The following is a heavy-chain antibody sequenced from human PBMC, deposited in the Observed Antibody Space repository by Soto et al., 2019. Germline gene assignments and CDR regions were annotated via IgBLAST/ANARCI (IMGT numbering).Heavy chain of an antibody. V-gene: IGHV3-43*02. CDR2: ISWNSGST. J-gene: IGHJ4*02. CDR3: AKDKGYDSSGYYFDY. D-gene: IGHD3-22*01. Sequence: PGGSLRLSCAASGFTFDDYAMHWVRQAPGKGLEWVSGISWNSGSTYYADSVKGRFTISRDNSKNSLYLQMNSLRTEDTALYYCAKDKGYDSSGYYFDYWGQGTLVTVSS. CDR1: GFTFDDYA.